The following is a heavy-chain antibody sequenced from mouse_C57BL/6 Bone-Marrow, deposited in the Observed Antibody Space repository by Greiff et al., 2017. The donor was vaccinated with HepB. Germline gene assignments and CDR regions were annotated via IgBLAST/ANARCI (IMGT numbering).Heavy chain of an antibody. CDR1: GFNIKDDY. CDR3: TTDYGSSSH. D-gene: IGHD1-1*01. V-gene: IGHV14-4*01. Sequence: EVQLQESGAELVRPGASVKLSCTASGFNIKDDYMHWVKQRPEQGLEWIGWIDPENGDTEYASKFQGKATITADTSSNTAYLQLSSLTSEDTAVYYCTTDYGSSSHWGQGTLVTVSA. J-gene: IGHJ3*01. CDR2: IDPENGDT.